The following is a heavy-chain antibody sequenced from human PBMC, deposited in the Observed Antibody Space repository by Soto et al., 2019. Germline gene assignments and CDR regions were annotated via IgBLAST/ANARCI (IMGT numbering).Heavy chain of an antibody. CDR1: GFTFSSYS. CDR2: ISSSSSYI. J-gene: IGHJ6*02. Sequence: EVQLVESGGGLVKPGRSLRLSCAASGFTFSSYSMNWVRQAPGKGLEWVSSISSSSSYIYYADSVKGRFTISRDNAKNSLYLQMNSLRAEDTAVYYCARAPETYSSGWLYYYYYGMDVWGQGTTVTVSS. D-gene: IGHD6-19*01. CDR3: ARAPETYSSGWLYYYYYGMDV. V-gene: IGHV3-21*01.